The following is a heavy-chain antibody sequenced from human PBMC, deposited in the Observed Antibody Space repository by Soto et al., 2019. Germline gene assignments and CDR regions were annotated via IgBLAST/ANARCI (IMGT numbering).Heavy chain of an antibody. Sequence: SETLSLTCAVYGGSFSGYYWSWIRQPPGKGLEWIGDINNSGSTNYNPSLKSRVTIAVDTSKNQFSLKLRSVTAADTAVYYCAACREHNSSSWYFAGWFDPWGQGTLVTVSS. CDR3: AACREHNSSSWYFAGWFDP. CDR1: GGSFSGYY. D-gene: IGHD6-13*01. CDR2: INNSGST. J-gene: IGHJ5*02. V-gene: IGHV4-34*01.